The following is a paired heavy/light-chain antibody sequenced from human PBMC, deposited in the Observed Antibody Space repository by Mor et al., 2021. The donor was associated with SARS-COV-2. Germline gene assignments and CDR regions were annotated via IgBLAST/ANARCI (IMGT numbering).Light chain of an antibody. Sequence: DIQMTQSPSSLSASVGDRVTFTCRASQSIDIYLNWYQQKPGKAPKLLIYAASSLQGGVPSRFTGSGSGADFTLTISNLQPEDFATYYCQQTYSTLPTFGQGTKVEI. J-gene: IGKJ1*01. CDR3: QQTYSTLPT. CDR2: AAS. V-gene: IGKV1-39*01. CDR1: QSIDIY.
Heavy chain of an antibody. CDR3: AREWGRYGSGSYCDY. V-gene: IGHV3-30*04. D-gene: IGHD3-10*01. J-gene: IGHJ4*02. Sequence: QVQLVESGGGVVQPGRSLRLSCAASGFTFSNYAMVWVRQAPGKGLEWVAVISYDGTNKYYADSVKGRFTISRDNSRNTLYLQMNSLRAEDTAVYYCAREWGRYGSGSYCDYWGQGTLVTVSS. CDR1: GFTFSNYA. CDR2: ISYDGTNK.